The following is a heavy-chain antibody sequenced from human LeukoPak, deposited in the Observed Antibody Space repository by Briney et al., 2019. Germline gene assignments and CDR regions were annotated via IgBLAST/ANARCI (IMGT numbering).Heavy chain of an antibody. Sequence: SETLSLTCTVSGGSISSSSYYWGWIRQPPGKGLEWIGSIYHSGSTYYNPSLKSRVTISVDTSKNQFSLKLSSVTAADTAVYYCARVGSSGWYLLDYWGQGTLVTVSS. CDR2: IYHSGST. J-gene: IGHJ4*02. V-gene: IGHV4-39*07. CDR1: GGSISSSSYY. D-gene: IGHD6-19*01. CDR3: ARVGSSGWYLLDY.